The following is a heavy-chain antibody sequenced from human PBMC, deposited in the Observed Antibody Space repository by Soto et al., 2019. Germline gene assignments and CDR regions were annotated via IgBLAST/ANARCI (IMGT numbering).Heavy chain of an antibody. CDR2: ISYDGDHK. Sequence: QVQLVESGGGVVQPGRSLRLSCAASGFSFSTYAMHWVRQTPGKGLEWVAVISYDGDHKYYTASVKGRFTISRDNSKNTLYLLMNSLRSEDTAIYYCPRDPAPQDNGKMTGYFHFDYWGQGTLVTVSS. CDR3: PRDPAPQDNGKMTGYFHFDY. CDR1: GFSFSTYA. J-gene: IGHJ4*02. V-gene: IGHV3-30-3*01. D-gene: IGHD3-9*01.